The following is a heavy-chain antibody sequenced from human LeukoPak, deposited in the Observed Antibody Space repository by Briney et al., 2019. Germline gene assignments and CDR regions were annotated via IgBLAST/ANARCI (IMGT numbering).Heavy chain of an antibody. D-gene: IGHD6-19*01. V-gene: IGHV4-39*07. CDR2: IYYDGST. CDR1: GGSISSSTYY. Sequence: SETLSLTCTVSGGSISSSTYYWGWIRQPPGKGLEWIGNIYYDGSTYYNPSLKSRVTISIDTSKNQFSLKLSSVTAADTAVYYCARNQWLARDAFDIWGQGTMVTVSS. CDR3: ARNQWLARDAFDI. J-gene: IGHJ3*02.